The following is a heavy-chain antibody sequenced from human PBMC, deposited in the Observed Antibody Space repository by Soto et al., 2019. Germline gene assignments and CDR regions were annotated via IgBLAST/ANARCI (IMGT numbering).Heavy chain of an antibody. V-gene: IGHV2-5*01. J-gene: IGHJ4*02. CDR1: GFSLSTTGVG. D-gene: IGHD4-4*01. Sequence: SGPTLVNPTQTLTLTCTFSGFSLSTTGVGVGWIRQPPGKALEWLAVIYWNDDKRYSPSLKSRLTITKDTSKNQVVLTMTNMDPVDTDTYYCAHNDYSKNGYWGQGTLVTVSS. CDR3: AHNDYSKNGY. CDR2: IYWNDDK.